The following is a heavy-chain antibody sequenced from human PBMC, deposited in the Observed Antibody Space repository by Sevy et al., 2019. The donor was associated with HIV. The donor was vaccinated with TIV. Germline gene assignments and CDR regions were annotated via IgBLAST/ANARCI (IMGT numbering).Heavy chain of an antibody. D-gene: IGHD1-1*01. CDR3: ARFAGTYYGMDV. Sequence: ASVKVSCKASGYTVTSYDINWVRQATGQGLEWMGWTNPNSGNTGYAQKFQGRVTMTRNTSISTAYMELSSLRSEDTAVYYCARFAGTYYGMDVWGQGTTVTVSS. CDR2: TNPNSGNT. V-gene: IGHV1-8*01. J-gene: IGHJ6*02. CDR1: GYTVTSYD.